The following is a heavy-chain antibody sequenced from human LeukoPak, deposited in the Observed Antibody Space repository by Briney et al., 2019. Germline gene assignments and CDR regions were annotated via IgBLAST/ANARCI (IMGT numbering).Heavy chain of an antibody. Sequence: GESLKISCKGPGYSFTSYWIGWVRQMPGKGLEWMGIIYPGDSDTRYSPSFQGQVTISADKSISTAYLQWSSLKASDTAMYYCARHYYGSGSNNWFDPWGQGTLVTVSS. CDR2: IYPGDSDT. CDR1: GYSFTSYW. D-gene: IGHD3-10*01. J-gene: IGHJ5*02. CDR3: ARHYYGSGSNNWFDP. V-gene: IGHV5-51*01.